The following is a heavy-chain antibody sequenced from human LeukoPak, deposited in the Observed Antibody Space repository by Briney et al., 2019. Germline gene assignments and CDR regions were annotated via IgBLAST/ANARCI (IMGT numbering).Heavy chain of an antibody. D-gene: IGHD5-18*01. CDR2: ISGSGGST. V-gene: IGHV3-23*01. CDR3: AKHCDGYSYGLPLFDY. J-gene: IGHJ4*02. Sequence: GGSLRLSCAASGFTFSSYAMSWVRQAPGKGLEWVSAISGSGGSTYYADSVKGRFTISRDNSKNTLYLQMNSLRAEDTAVYYCAKHCDGYSYGLPLFDYWGQGTLVTVSS. CDR1: GFTFSSYA.